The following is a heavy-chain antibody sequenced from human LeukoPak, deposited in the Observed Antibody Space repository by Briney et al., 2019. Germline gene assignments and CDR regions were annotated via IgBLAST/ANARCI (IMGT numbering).Heavy chain of an antibody. CDR3: ARQREGYFDL. J-gene: IGHJ2*01. Sequence: ASETLSLACAVYGGSFSGYYWSWIRQPPGKGLEWIGEINHSGITNYNPSLKSRLTISVDMSKKQFFLRLSSVTAADTAMYYCARQREGYFDLWGRGTLVTVSS. V-gene: IGHV4-34*01. CDR2: INHSGIT. CDR1: GGSFSGYY.